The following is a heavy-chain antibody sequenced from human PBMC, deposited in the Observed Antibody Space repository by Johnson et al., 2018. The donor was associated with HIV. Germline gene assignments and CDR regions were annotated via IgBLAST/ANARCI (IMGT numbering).Heavy chain of an antibody. V-gene: IGHV3-15*01. CDR1: GFTFSSYG. Sequence: VQLVESGGGVVQPGGSLRLSCAASGFTFSSYGMHWVRQAPGKGLEWVGRIKSKTDGGTTDYAAPVKGRFTISRDDSKKTLYLQMNGLRAEDTAIYYCARDLWEANVFPGAFDIWGQGTVVTVSS. CDR3: ARDLWEANVFPGAFDI. D-gene: IGHD3-16*01. CDR2: IKSKTDGGTT. J-gene: IGHJ3*02.